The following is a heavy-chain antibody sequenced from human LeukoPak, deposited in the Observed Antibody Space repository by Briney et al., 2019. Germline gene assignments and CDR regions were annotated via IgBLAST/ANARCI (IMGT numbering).Heavy chain of an antibody. CDR2: IYYSGST. D-gene: IGHD1-26*01. CDR1: GGSISSGGYS. Sequence: SETLSLTCAVSGGSISSGGYSWSWIRQPPGKGLEWIGYIYYSGSTYYNPSLKSRATISVDTSKNRFSLKLSSVTAADTAVYYCARDGRYYYAFDIWGQGTMVTVSS. CDR3: ARDGRYYYAFDI. J-gene: IGHJ3*02. V-gene: IGHV4-30-4*07.